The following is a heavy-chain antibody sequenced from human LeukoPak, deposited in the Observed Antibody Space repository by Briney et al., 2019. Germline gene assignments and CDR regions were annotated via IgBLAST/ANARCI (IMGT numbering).Heavy chain of an antibody. Sequence: ASVKVSCKASGYTFTSYDINWVRQATGQGLEWMGWINPNSGGTNYAQKFQGRVTMTRDTSISTAYMELSRLRSDDTAVYYCARVPGISSSWAVDYWGQGTLVTVSS. CDR3: ARVPGISSSWAVDY. D-gene: IGHD6-13*01. V-gene: IGHV1-2*02. CDR2: INPNSGGT. J-gene: IGHJ4*02. CDR1: GYTFTSYD.